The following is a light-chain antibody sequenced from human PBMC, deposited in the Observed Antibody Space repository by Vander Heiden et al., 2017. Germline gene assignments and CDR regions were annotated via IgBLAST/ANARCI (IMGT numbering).Light chain of an antibody. Sequence: DVVVTQPPLSLPVTLGQPGSISWRSSQGLLYGDGDSCLVWFHQRPGQSPRHLFYNISNQVSGVPDRFSASGSGAVFTLKIFRVEADDVGVYYCMHGTHWLTWTFGQGTQVEI. V-gene: IGKV2-30*01. CDR2: NIS. CDR1: QGLLYGDGDSC. J-gene: IGKJ1*01. CDR3: MHGTHWLTWT.